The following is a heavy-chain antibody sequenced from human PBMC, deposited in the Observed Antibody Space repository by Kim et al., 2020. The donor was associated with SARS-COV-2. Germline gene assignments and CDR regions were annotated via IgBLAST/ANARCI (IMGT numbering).Heavy chain of an antibody. J-gene: IGHJ4*02. V-gene: IGHV4-31*03. CDR3: ATENPLSWHFDY. CDR2: IHSSGST. CDR1: GGSISSGGYY. D-gene: IGHD6-13*01. Sequence: SETLSLTCTVSGGSISSGGYYWSWIRQHPGKGLEWIGYIHSSGSTLHNPSLKSRLSMSVDTSKNQFSLKLSSVTAADTAVYYCATENPLSWHFDYWGQGTLVTVSS.